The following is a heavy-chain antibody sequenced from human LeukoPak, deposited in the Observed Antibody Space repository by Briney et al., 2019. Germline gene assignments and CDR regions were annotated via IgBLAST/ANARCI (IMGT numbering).Heavy chain of an antibody. CDR3: ARGYSSSWYWFDP. J-gene: IGHJ5*02. CDR1: GYTFTGYY. V-gene: IGHV1-2*04. CDR2: INPNSGGT. D-gene: IGHD6-13*01. Sequence: ASVKVSCTASGYTFTGYYMHWVRQAPGQGLEWMGWINPNSGGTNYAQKFQGWVTMTRDTSISTAYMELSRLRSDDTAVYYCARGYSSSWYWFDPWGQGTLVTVSS.